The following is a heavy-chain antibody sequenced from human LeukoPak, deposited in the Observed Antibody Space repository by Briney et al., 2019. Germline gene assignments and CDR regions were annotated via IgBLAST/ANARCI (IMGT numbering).Heavy chain of an antibody. J-gene: IGHJ5*02. CDR2: ISWNSGSI. CDR1: GFTFDDYA. CDR3: AKDMRRYSSSLENWFDP. V-gene: IGHV3-9*01. Sequence: SPRLSCAASGFTFDDYAMHWVRQAPGKGLEWVSGISWNSGSIGYADSVKGRFTISRDNAKNSLYLQMNSLRAEDTALYYCAKDMRRYSSSLENWFDPWGQGTLVTVSS. D-gene: IGHD6-6*01.